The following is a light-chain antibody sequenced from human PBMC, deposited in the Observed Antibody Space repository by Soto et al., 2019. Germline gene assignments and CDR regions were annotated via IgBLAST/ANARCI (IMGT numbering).Light chain of an antibody. J-gene: IGLJ2*01. CDR1: SSNIGHNY. CDR2: END. Sequence: QSALTQPPSVSAAPGQKVTISCSGSSSNIGHNYASWYQHLPGTAPKLLIYENDKRPSGIPDRFSGSKSGTSATLGITGLQTGDEADYYCGTWDSSLSAGVFGGGTKLTVL. CDR3: GTWDSSLSAGV. V-gene: IGLV1-51*02.